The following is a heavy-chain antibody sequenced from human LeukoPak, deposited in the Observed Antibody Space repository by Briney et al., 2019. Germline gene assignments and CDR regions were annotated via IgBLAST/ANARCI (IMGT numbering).Heavy chain of an antibody. V-gene: IGHV3-48*03. CDR3: ARFAYCSSTSCLDY. D-gene: IGHD2-2*01. CDR2: ISSSGSTI. CDR1: GFTFSSYE. J-gene: IGHJ4*02. Sequence: GGSLRLSCAASGFTFSSYEMNWVRQAPGKGLEWVSYISSSGSTICYADSVKGRFTISRDNAKNSLYLQMNSLRAEDTAVYYCARFAYCSSTSCLDYWGQGTLVTVSS.